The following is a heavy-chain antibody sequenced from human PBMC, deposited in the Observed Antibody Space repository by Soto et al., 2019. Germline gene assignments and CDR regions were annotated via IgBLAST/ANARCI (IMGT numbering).Heavy chain of an antibody. D-gene: IGHD5-12*01. CDR2: IYYSGST. Sequence: QVQLQESGPGLVKPSETLSLTCTVSGGSISSYYWSWIRQPPGKGLEWIGYIYYSGSTNYNPSLKSRVPLSVDPSKNQFSLKLSSVTAADTAVYYCARGRRYSGYDLNGGDAFDIWGQGTMVTVSS. CDR1: GGSISSYY. J-gene: IGHJ3*02. CDR3: ARGRRYSGYDLNGGDAFDI. V-gene: IGHV4-59*01.